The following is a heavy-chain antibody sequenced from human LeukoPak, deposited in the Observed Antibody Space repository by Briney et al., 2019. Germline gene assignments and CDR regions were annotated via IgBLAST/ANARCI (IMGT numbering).Heavy chain of an antibody. Sequence: GDSVKVSCKASGYTFTSYGISWVRQAPGQGLEWMGWISAYNGNTNYAQKLQGRVTMTTDTSTSTAYMELRSLRSDDTAVYYCARDGYCSGGSCYFSAPFDYWGQGTLATVSS. CDR1: GYTFTSYG. CDR2: ISAYNGNT. J-gene: IGHJ4*02. D-gene: IGHD2-15*01. CDR3: ARDGYCSGGSCYFSAPFDY. V-gene: IGHV1-18*01.